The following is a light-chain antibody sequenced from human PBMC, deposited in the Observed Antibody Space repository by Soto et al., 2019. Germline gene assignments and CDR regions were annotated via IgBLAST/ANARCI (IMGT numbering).Light chain of an antibody. Sequence: DVQMTQSPSPLSASVGDRVTITCRASQSISRWLAWYQQKPGKAPKLLIYETSSLEDGVPSRFTGSGSGTEFSLTITILQPEDFASYYCHQYKDYWTFGQGTKVDIK. CDR2: ETS. J-gene: IGKJ1*01. CDR1: QSISRW. CDR3: HQYKDYWT. V-gene: IGKV1-5*03.